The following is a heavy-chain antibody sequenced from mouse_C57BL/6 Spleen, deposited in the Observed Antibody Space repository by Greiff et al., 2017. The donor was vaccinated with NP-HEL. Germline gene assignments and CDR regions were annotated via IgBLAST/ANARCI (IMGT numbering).Heavy chain of an antibody. CDR1: GYTFTSYW. CDR2: IYPGSGST. CDR3: AREREYYAMDY. Sequence: QVQLQQPGAELVKPGASVKMSCKASGYTFTSYWITWVKQRPGQGLEWIGDIYPGSGSTNYNEKFKSKSTLTVDTSSSTAYMQLSSLTSEDSAVYYGAREREYYAMDYWGQGTSVTGSS. V-gene: IGHV1-55*01. J-gene: IGHJ4*01.